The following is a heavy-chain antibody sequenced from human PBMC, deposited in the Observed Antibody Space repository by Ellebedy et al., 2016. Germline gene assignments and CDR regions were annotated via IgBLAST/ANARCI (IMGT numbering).Heavy chain of an antibody. CDR2: FDPEDGET. CDR1: GYTFTGYY. V-gene: IGHV1-24*01. D-gene: IGHD2-2*01. J-gene: IGHJ4*02. CDR3: ATFGPAAASLDY. Sequence: ASVKVSCKASGYTFTGYYMHWVRQAPGKGLEWMGGFDPEDGETIYAQKFQGRVTMTEDTSTDTAYMELSSLRSEDTAVYYCATFGPAAASLDYWGQGTLVTVSS.